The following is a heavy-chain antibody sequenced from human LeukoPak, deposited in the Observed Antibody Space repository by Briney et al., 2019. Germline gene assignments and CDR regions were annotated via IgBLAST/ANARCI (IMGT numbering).Heavy chain of an antibody. CDR1: GFTVSNNY. Sequence: GGSLRLSCAASGFTVSNNYMSRVRQAPGKGPEWVSIIYSGGSTYYADSVKGRFTISRDNSKNTVYLQMNSLRAEDTAVYYCVRNDYGDYWGQGTLVTVSS. J-gene: IGHJ4*02. CDR2: IYSGGST. CDR3: VRNDYGDY. V-gene: IGHV3-53*01.